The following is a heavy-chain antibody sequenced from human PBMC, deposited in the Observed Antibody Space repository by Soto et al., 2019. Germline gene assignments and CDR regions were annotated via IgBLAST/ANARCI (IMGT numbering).Heavy chain of an antibody. Sequence: ASVKVSCKASGGTFSSYTISWVRQAPGQGLEWMGRIIPILGIANYAQKFQGRVTITADKSTSTAYMELSSLRSEDTAVYYCARDSRRRSPDNYFDYWGQGTLVTVSS. CDR2: IIPILGIA. V-gene: IGHV1-69*04. CDR1: GGTFSSYT. J-gene: IGHJ4*02. CDR3: ARDSRRRSPDNYFDY. D-gene: IGHD6-13*01.